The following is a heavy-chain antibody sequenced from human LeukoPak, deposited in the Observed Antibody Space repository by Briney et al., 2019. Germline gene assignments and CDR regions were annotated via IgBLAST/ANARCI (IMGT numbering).Heavy chain of an antibody. D-gene: IGHD6-25*01. J-gene: IGHJ4*02. V-gene: IGHV3-30*18. CDR3: AKVGFSDY. CDR1: GFTFSSYG. CDR2: ISYDGSNK. Sequence: GGSLRLSCAASGFTFSSYGMHWVRQAPGKGLEWVAVISYDGSNKYYADSVKGRFTISRDNSKNTVYLQMNSLRAEDTAVYYCAKVGFSDYWGQGTLVTVSS.